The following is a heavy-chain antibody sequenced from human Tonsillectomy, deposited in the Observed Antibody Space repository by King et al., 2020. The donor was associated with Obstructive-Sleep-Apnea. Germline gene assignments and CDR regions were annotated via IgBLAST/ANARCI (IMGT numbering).Heavy chain of an antibody. CDR2: IRYDGSNE. CDR1: GFTFSSSG. J-gene: IGHJ4*02. D-gene: IGHD6-13*01. Sequence: VQLVESGGGVVQPGGSLRLSCAASGFTFSSSGMHWVRQAPGKGLEWVTVIRYDGSNEYYADSVKGRFSISRDNSKNTLFLQMNSLRTEDTAVYYCAKDNSNWSFDYWGQGILVTVSS. CDR3: AKDNSNWSFDY. V-gene: IGHV3-30*02.